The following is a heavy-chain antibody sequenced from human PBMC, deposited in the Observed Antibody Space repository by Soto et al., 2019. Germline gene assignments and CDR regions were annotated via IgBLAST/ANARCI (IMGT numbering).Heavy chain of an antibody. V-gene: IGHV2-26*01. D-gene: IGHD3-16*01. J-gene: IGHJ3*02. CDR2: IFPNDEK. CDR1: VLSNSGTRMC. CDR3: ARMGDYYDNANDAFDI. Sequence: ESGRLLVKPTETLTLTCTVSVLSNSGTRMCVSWSRQPPGKALEWLAHIFPNDEKSYNPSLWSRLTISRDTSRSQVVLTMTNMDPADTGTYYCARMGDYYDNANDAFDIWGQGTVVTVSS.